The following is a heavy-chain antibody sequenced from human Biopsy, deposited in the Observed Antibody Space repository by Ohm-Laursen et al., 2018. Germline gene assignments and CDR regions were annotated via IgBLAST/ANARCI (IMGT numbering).Heavy chain of an antibody. CDR3: VREPKTGTAEAWYFDL. Sequence: TLSLTCSVSGASVKTSGYFWVWIRQRPGKGLEWIGYISYNERTHYNPSLTSRLAISFDTSNYRISLQFRSVSVADTAVYYCVREPKTGTAEAWYFDLWGRGSPVTVPS. CDR1: GASVKTSGYF. D-gene: IGHD3-9*01. CDR2: ISYNERT. J-gene: IGHJ2*01. V-gene: IGHV4-31*03.